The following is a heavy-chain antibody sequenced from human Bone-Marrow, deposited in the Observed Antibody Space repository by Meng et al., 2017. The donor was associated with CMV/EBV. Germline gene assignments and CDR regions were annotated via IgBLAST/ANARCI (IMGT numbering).Heavy chain of an antibody. Sequence: GSLRLSCAASGFTVSSKYMTWVRQTPGKGLEWVSVIYRDGSTYYADSVKGRFTISRDNSKNTLNLQMNSLIPADTAVYYCARVDSGWLHIDYWGQGTLVTVSS. CDR3: ARVDSGWLHIDY. CDR2: IYRDGST. V-gene: IGHV3-53*01. D-gene: IGHD6-19*01. CDR1: GFTVSSKY. J-gene: IGHJ4*02.